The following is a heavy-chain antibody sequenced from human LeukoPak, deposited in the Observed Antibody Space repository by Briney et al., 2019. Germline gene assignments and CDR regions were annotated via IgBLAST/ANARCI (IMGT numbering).Heavy chain of an antibody. Sequence: ASVKVSCKATGYTFANFGMNWVRQAPGEGLEWLGWSGSYNGNANYAQRVKGRVTMTTDTSTSTAYMELRGLTSDDTAVYYCARETYYGAGSFGYWGQGTLVTVSS. D-gene: IGHD3-10*01. J-gene: IGHJ4*02. CDR2: SGSYNGNA. V-gene: IGHV1-18*01. CDR1: GYTFANFG. CDR3: ARETYYGAGSFGY.